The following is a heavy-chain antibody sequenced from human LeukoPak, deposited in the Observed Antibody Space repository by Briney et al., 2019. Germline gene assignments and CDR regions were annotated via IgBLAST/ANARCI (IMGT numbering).Heavy chain of an antibody. V-gene: IGHV3-21*01. Sequence: GGSLRLSRAASGFTFSSYSMNWVRQAPGKGLEWVSSISSSSSYISYADSVKGRFTISRDNAKNSMYLQMNSLRAEDTAVYYCERHPGSGSNWGQGTMVTVSS. CDR2: ISSSSSYI. CDR1: GFTFSSYS. J-gene: IGHJ3*01. CDR3: ERHPGSGSN. D-gene: IGHD6-19*01.